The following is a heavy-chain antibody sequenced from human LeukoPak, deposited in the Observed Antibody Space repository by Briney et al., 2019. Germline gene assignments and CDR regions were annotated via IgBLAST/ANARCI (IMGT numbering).Heavy chain of an antibody. CDR3: ATSSSSWYFRFDP. Sequence: SQTLSLTCAISGDSVSSNSAAWNWIRQSPSSGLEWLGRTYYRSKWYNDYAVSVKSRITINPDTSKNQFSLQLNSVTPEDTAVYYCATSSSSWYFRFDPWGQGTLVTVSS. CDR1: GDSVSSNSAA. J-gene: IGHJ5*02. V-gene: IGHV6-1*01. D-gene: IGHD6-13*01. CDR2: TYYRSKWYN.